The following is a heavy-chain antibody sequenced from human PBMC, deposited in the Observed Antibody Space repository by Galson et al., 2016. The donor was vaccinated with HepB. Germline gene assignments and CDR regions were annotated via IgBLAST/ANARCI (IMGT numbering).Heavy chain of an antibody. J-gene: IGHJ4*02. CDR2: ISFDGGKQ. V-gene: IGHV3-30*03. D-gene: IGHD7-27*01. CDR1: GFALSSYG. CDR3: ARDYSYSSNWPGY. Sequence: SLRLSCAVSGFALSSYGMHWVRQVPGKGLAWVADISFDGGKQHYADSVKGRFSISRDTSRVYLQMSSLTPADTGLYYCARDYSYSSNWPGYWGQGTLVIVSS.